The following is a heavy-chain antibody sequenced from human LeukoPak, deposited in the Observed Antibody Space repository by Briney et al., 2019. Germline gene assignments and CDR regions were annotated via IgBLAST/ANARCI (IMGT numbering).Heavy chain of an antibody. V-gene: IGHV3-30-3*01. D-gene: IGHD6-19*01. Sequence: GGSLRLSCAASGFTFSSYAMHWVRQVPGKGLEWVAVISYDGSNKYYADSVKGRFTISRDNSKNTLYLQMNSLRAEDTAVYYCARALRQWLVLPLDYWGQGTLVTVSS. J-gene: IGHJ4*02. CDR3: ARALRQWLVLPLDY. CDR2: ISYDGSNK. CDR1: GFTFSSYA.